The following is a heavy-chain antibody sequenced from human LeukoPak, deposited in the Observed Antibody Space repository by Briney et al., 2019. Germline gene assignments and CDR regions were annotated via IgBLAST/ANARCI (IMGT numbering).Heavy chain of an antibody. CDR1: GYTFTSYD. V-gene: IGHV1-8*01. Sequence: ASVKVSCKASGYTFTSYDINWVRQATGQGLEWMGWMNPNSGNTGYAQKFQGRVTVTTDTSTSTAYMELRSLRSDDTAVYYCARDQRRGYSYGYWGQGTLVTVSS. D-gene: IGHD5-18*01. CDR3: ARDQRRGYSYGY. CDR2: MNPNSGNT. J-gene: IGHJ4*02.